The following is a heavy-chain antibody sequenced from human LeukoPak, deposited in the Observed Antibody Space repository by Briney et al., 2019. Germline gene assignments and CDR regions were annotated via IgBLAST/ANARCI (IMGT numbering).Heavy chain of an antibody. Sequence: GGSLRLSCAASGFTFSSYAMSWVRQAPGKGLEWVSAISGSGGSTYYADSVKGRFTISRDNSKNTLYLQMNSLRAEDTAVYYCAKGSSSYYYYYMDVWGKGTTVTVSS. CDR2: ISGSGGST. J-gene: IGHJ6*03. CDR1: GFTFSSYA. V-gene: IGHV3-23*01. CDR3: AKGSSSYYYYYMDV. D-gene: IGHD6-19*01.